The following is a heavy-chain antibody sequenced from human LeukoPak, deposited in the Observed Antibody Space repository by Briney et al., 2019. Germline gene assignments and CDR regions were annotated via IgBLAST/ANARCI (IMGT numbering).Heavy chain of an antibody. D-gene: IGHD5-24*01. V-gene: IGHV4-59*01. CDR2: IHYSGST. CDR3: ARDRSGVGYSFDY. CDR1: GGSISSYY. J-gene: IGHJ4*02. Sequence: PSETLSLTCSVSGGSISSYYWNWIRQPPGKGLEWIGYIHYSGSTKYNPSLKSRITISVDTSKNQFSLKLSSVTAADTAVYYGARDRSGVGYSFDYWGQGTLVTVSS.